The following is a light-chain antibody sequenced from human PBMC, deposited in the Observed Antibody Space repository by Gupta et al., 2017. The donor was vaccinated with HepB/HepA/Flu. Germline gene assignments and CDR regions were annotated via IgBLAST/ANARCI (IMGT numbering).Light chain of an antibody. CDR3: MQALQTSIT. J-gene: IGKJ5*01. CDR2: LAS. Sequence: DIVLTQSPLSLPVTPGEPTYISCRSSQSLLHRNGYNDLDWYLQKPGQSPQLPIYLASNRASGVPDRFSGSGSGTEFTLKISRVETEDVGVYYCMQALQTSITFGQGTRLEIK. V-gene: IGKV2-28*01. CDR1: QSLLHRNGYND.